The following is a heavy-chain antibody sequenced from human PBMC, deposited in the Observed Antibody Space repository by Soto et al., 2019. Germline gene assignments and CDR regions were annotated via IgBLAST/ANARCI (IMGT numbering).Heavy chain of an antibody. Sequence: SETLSLTYTVSGGSISSYYWSWIRQPPGKGLEWIGYIYYSGSTNYNPSLKSRVTISVDTSKNQFSLKLSSVTAADTAVYYCARDRARWGSFYYYYGMDVWGQGTTVTVSS. CDR2: IYYSGST. CDR3: ARDRARWGSFYYYYGMDV. D-gene: IGHD7-27*01. V-gene: IGHV4-59*01. CDR1: GGSISSYY. J-gene: IGHJ6*02.